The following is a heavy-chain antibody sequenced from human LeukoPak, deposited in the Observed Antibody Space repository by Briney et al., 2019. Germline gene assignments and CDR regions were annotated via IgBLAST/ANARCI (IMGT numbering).Heavy chain of an antibody. V-gene: IGHV3-48*01. CDR3: ARGGRYYYGSGGFDH. Sequence: PGGSLRLSCAASGFTFSSYSMNWVRQAPGKGLEWVSYISSSSSTIYYADSVKGRFTISRDNAKNSLYLQMNSLRAEDTAVYYCARGGRYYYGSGGFDHWGQGTLVTVSS. CDR1: GFTFSSYS. D-gene: IGHD3-10*01. J-gene: IGHJ4*02. CDR2: ISSSSSTI.